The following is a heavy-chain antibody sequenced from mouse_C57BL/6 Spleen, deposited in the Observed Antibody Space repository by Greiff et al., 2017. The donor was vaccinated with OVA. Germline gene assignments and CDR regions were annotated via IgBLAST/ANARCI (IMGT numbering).Heavy chain of an antibody. V-gene: IGHV1-15*01. CDR2: IDPETGGT. D-gene: IGHD1-1*01. Sequence: VQLQQSGAELVRPGASVTLSCKASGYTFTDYEMHWVKQTPVHGLEWLGAIDPETGGTAYNQKFKGKAILTADKSSSTAYMELRSLTSEDSAVYYCTREAYYDYAMDYWGQGTSVTVSS. CDR3: TREAYYDYAMDY. CDR1: GYTFTDYE. J-gene: IGHJ4*01.